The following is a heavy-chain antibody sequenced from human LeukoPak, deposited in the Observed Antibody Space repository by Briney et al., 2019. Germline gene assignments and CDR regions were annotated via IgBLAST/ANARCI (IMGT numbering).Heavy chain of an antibody. V-gene: IGHV1-69*13. CDR1: GGTFGSYA. CDR2: IIPIFGTA. J-gene: IGHJ3*02. D-gene: IGHD5-12*01. Sequence: ASVKVSCKASGGTFGSYAISWVRQAPGQGLEWMGGIIPIFGTANYAQKFQGRVTITADESTSTAYMELSSLRSEDTAVYYCARRPTIVATIDDAFDIWGQGTMVTVSS. CDR3: ARRPTIVATIDDAFDI.